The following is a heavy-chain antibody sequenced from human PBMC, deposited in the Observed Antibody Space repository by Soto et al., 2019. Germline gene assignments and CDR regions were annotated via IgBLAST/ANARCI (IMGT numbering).Heavy chain of an antibody. Sequence: SETLSLTCTVSGGSIISSSYYWGLIRQPPGKGLEWIGSIYYSGSTYYNPSLKSRVTISVDTSKNQFSLKLSSVTAADTAVYYCAKTSGAYYDILTGYYNIGVKNWFDPWGQGTLVTVSS. CDR1: GGSIISSSYY. D-gene: IGHD3-9*01. J-gene: IGHJ5*02. CDR2: IYYSGST. CDR3: AKTSGAYYDILTGYYNIGVKNWFDP. V-gene: IGHV4-39*01.